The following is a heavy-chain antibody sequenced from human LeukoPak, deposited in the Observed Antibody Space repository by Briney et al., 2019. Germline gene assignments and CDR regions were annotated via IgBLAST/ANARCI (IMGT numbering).Heavy chain of an antibody. CDR2: IYPADSDI. V-gene: IGHV5-51*01. J-gene: IGHJ5*02. D-gene: IGHD2-15*01. Sequence: GESLKISCKGSGYSINNYWIGWVRQMPGKGLEWMGIIYPADSDIRYSPSFQGQVTISADKSISTAYLQWSSLKASDTAMYYCARQEYCSGGSCYTWFDPLGQGTLVTVPS. CDR1: GYSINNYW. CDR3: ARQEYCSGGSCYTWFDP.